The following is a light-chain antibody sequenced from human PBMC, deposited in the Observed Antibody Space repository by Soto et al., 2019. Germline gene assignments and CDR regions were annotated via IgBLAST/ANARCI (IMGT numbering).Light chain of an antibody. CDR2: VAS. CDR3: QQTYSAPPT. V-gene: IGKV1-39*01. J-gene: IGKJ1*01. Sequence: DIQMTQSPCTLSASVGDRVTITCRASQIISTYLNWYQQRAGLAPRLLIYVASSLQSGVPPRFSGSGSGTDFTLTISSLQPEDFATYFCQQTYSAPPTFGQGTKVDIK. CDR1: QIISTY.